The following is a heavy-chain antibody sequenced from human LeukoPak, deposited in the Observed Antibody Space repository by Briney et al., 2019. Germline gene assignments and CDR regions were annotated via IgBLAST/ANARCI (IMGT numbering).Heavy chain of an antibody. CDR2: IGPAGDT. D-gene: IGHD3-22*01. Sequence: GGSLRLSCAASGFTFSSYDMHWVRQATGKGLEWVSAIGPAGDTYYPGSVKGRFTISRENAKNSLYLQMNSLRAGDTAVYYCARGYYDSSGYFGFDYWGQGTLVTVSS. CDR3: ARGYYDSSGYFGFDY. J-gene: IGHJ4*02. V-gene: IGHV3-13*01. CDR1: GFTFSSYD.